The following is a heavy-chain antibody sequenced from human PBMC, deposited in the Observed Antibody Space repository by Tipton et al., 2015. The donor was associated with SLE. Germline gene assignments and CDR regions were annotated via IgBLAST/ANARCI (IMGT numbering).Heavy chain of an antibody. Sequence: SLRLSCAASGFSFSDYWMSWVRQAPGKGPEWVANINQDGGERNYADSLKGRVTISRDNTKNSLYLQMDSLSVEDTAVYSCARDVYSGYDYWGQGTVVTVSS. D-gene: IGHD5-12*01. V-gene: IGHV3-7*01. CDR1: GFSFSDYW. J-gene: IGHJ4*02. CDR3: ARDVYSGYDY. CDR2: INQDGGER.